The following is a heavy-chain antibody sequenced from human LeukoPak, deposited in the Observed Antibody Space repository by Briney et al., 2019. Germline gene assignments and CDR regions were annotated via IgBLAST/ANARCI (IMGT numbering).Heavy chain of an antibody. D-gene: IGHD6-6*01. CDR1: GYTFTSYA. V-gene: IGHV7-4-1*01. J-gene: IGHJ4*02. CDR3: ARDLKVAGRPTHPYSSSSGLGY. CDR2: INTNTGNP. Sequence: ASVKVSCKASGYTFTSYAMNWVRQAPGQGLEWMGWINTNTGNPTYAQGFTGRFVFSLDTSVSTAYLQICSLKAEDTAVYYCARDLKVAGRPTHPYSSSSGLGYWGQGTLVTVSS.